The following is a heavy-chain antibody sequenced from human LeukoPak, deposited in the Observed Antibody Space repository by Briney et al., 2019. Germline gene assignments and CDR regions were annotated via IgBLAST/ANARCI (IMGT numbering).Heavy chain of an antibody. J-gene: IGHJ4*02. CDR1: GDSISSNAYY. CDR3: ARQSGPYSSRWFDY. Sequence: SETLSLTCTVSGDSISSNAYYWGWIRQPPGKGLEWIGSLSYGRSTFYSPSLKSGVSMSVDTSKNQFSLKLSSGTAADTAVYYCARQSGPYSSRWFDYWGQGTLVTVSS. D-gene: IGHD6-13*01. CDR2: LSYGRST. V-gene: IGHV4-39*01.